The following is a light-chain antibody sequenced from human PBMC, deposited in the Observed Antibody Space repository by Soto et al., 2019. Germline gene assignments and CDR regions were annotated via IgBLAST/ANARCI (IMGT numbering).Light chain of an antibody. V-gene: IGLV1-40*01. CDR3: QPYESSRSGTV. Sequence: QSVLTQPPSVSGAPGQRVTISCTGSSSNIGAGYDVHWYQQLPGTAPKLLIYGNSNRPSGVPDRFSGSKSGTSASLAITGLQAEDEADYYCQPYESSRSGTVFGTGTKLAVL. J-gene: IGLJ1*01. CDR1: SSNIGAGYD. CDR2: GNS.